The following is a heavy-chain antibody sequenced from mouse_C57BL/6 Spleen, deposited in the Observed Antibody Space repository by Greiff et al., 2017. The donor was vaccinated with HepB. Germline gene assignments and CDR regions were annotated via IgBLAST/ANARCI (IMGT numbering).Heavy chain of an antibody. CDR1: GYTFTSYW. D-gene: IGHD4-1*01. J-gene: IGHJ3*01. CDR3: ARQGSNWDGGFAY. CDR2: IDPSDSET. V-gene: IGHV1-52*01. Sequence: QVQLQQPGAELVRPGSSVKLSCKASGYTFTSYWMHWVKQRPIQGLEWIGNIDPSDSETHYNQKFKDKATLTVDKSSSTAYMQLSSLTSEDSAVYYCARQGSNWDGGFAYWGQGTLVTVSA.